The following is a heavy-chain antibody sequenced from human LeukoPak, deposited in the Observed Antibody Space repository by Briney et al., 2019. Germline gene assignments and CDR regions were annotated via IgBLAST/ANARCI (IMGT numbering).Heavy chain of an antibody. J-gene: IGHJ4*02. CDR1: GFTFSSYA. CDR2: ISGSGGST. Sequence: GGSLRLSCAASGFTFSSYAMSWVRQAPGEGLEWVSAISGSGGSTYYADSVKGRFTISRDNSKNTLYLQMNSLRAEDTAVYYCASSPAVYFDYWGQGTLVTVSS. V-gene: IGHV3-23*01. CDR3: ASSPAVYFDY.